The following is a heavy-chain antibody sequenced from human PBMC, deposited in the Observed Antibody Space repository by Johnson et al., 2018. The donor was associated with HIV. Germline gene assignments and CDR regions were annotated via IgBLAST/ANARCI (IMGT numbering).Heavy chain of an antibody. D-gene: IGHD2-8*02. CDR1: GFTFSNAW. CDR2: IKSKTDGGTT. Sequence: VQLVESGGGVVQPGRSLRFSCAASGFTFSNAWMSWVRQAPGKGLEWVGRIKSKTDGGTTDYAAPVKCRFTISRDDSKNTLYLQMNSLKTEDTAVYYCTTASNTLIVLVVKDAFDSWGQGTMVTVSS. CDR3: TTASNTLIVLVVKDAFDS. J-gene: IGHJ3*02. V-gene: IGHV3-15*01.